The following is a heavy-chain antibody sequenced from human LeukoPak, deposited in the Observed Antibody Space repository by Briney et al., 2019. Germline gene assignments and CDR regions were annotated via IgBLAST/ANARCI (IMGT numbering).Heavy chain of an antibody. V-gene: IGHV1-2*02. CDR2: INPNSGGT. D-gene: IGHD6-13*01. CDR1: GYTFTGYY. Sequence: PAASVKVSCKASGYTFTGYYMHWVRQAPGQGLEWMGWINPNSGGTNYAQKFQGRVTMTRDTSISTAYMELSRLRSDDTAVYYCAREGSGIAAADSNFDYWGQGTLVTVSS. CDR3: AREGSGIAAADSNFDY. J-gene: IGHJ4*02.